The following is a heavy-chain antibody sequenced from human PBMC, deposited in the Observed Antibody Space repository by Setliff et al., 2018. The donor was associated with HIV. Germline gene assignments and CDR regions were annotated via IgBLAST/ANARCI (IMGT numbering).Heavy chain of an antibody. Sequence: SETLSLTCTVSGGSIGGYYWSWIRQPPGTGLEWLGCIYSGGSTDYNPSLESRVTISLDTSKNQFSLRLTSVTAADTAVYYCARVRSYGSAYDAFDVWGPGTMVTVSS. CDR1: GGSIGGYY. V-gene: IGHV4-4*08. CDR2: IYSGGST. D-gene: IGHD3-10*01. CDR3: ARVRSYGSAYDAFDV. J-gene: IGHJ3*01.